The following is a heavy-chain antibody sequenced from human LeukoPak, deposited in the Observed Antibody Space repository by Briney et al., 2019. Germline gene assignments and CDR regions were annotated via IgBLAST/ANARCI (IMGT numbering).Heavy chain of an antibody. J-gene: IGHJ4*02. CDR3: ARGPVPGGRWSSPRVIMRFDY. V-gene: IGHV1-8*01. D-gene: IGHD3-3*01. Sequence: GASVKVSCKASGYTFTSYDINWVRQATGQGLEWMGWMNPNSGNTGYAQKFQGRVTMTRNTSISTAYMELSSLRSEDTAVYYCARGPVPGGRWSSPRVIMRFDYWGQGTLVTVSS. CDR2: MNPNSGNT. CDR1: GYTFTSYD.